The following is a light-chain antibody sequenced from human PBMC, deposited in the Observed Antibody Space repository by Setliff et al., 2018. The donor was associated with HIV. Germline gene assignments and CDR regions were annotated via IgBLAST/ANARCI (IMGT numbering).Light chain of an antibody. CDR2: EVS. CDR3: CSYAGNFTYYV. J-gene: IGLJ1*01. Sequence: QSALTQPASVSGSPGQSITISCTGTSSDVGRYNLVSWYQQHPGKATKLIIYEVSKRPSGVSNRFSGFKSGNTASLTMSGLQAEDEADYYCCSYAGNFTYYVFGTGTKVTV. CDR1: SSDVGRYNL. V-gene: IGLV2-23*02.